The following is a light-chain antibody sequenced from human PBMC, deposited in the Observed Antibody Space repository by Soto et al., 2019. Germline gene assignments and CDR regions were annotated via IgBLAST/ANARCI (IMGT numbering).Light chain of an antibody. CDR2: EVS. CDR3: SSYAGSNMGV. J-gene: IGLJ1*01. V-gene: IGLV2-8*01. Sequence: VLTQPPSASGSPGQSVTISCTGTSSDVGGYKFVSWYQQHPGKAPKLIIYEVSQRPSGVPDRFSASKSGDTASLTVSGLRAEDEADYYCSSYAGSNMGVFGSGTKLTVL. CDR1: SSDVGGYKF.